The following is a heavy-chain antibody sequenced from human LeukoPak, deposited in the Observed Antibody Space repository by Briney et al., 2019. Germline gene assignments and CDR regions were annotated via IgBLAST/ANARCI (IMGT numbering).Heavy chain of an antibody. Sequence: GGSLRLSCAASGFTFSSYAMSWVRQAPGKGLEWVSAISGSGGSTYYADSVKGRFTISRDDSKNTLYLQMNSLRAEDTAVYYCAKDSSGGWYSFAFDIWGQGTMVTVSS. CDR3: AKDSSGGWYSFAFDI. V-gene: IGHV3-23*01. CDR1: GFTFSSYA. D-gene: IGHD6-19*01. CDR2: ISGSGGST. J-gene: IGHJ3*02.